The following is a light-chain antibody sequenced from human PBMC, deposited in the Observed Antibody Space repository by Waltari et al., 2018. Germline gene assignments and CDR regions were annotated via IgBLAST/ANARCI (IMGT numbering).Light chain of an antibody. V-gene: IGKV3-15*01. CDR1: QSVSSN. CDR3: QQYNNWPPRT. Sequence: EIVMTQSPATLSVSPGERATLSCRASQSVSSNLAWYQQKPGQAPRLLIYGASTRATGIPARFSGSGSGTEFTRTISSLQSEDFAGYYWQQYNNWPPRTFGQGTKVEIK. CDR2: GAS. J-gene: IGKJ1*01.